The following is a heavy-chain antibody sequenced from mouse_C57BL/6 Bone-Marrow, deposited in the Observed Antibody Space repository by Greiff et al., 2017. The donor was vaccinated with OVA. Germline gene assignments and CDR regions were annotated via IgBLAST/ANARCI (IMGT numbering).Heavy chain of an antibody. Sequence: VMLVESGPGLVAPSQSLSITCTVSGFSLTSYGVSWVRQPPGKGLEWLGVIWGDGSTNYHSALISRLSISKDNSKSQVLLKLNSLQTDDTATYYCASMIKGLYYYAMDYWGQGTSVTVSS. CDR2: IWGDGST. D-gene: IGHD2-4*01. V-gene: IGHV2-3*01. CDR1: GFSLTSYG. J-gene: IGHJ4*01. CDR3: ASMIKGLYYYAMDY.